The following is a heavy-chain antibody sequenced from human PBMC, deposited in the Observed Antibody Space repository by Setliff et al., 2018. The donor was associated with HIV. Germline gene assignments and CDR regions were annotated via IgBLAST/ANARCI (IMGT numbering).Heavy chain of an antibody. CDR2: IYYSGST. J-gene: IGHJ4*02. V-gene: IGHV4-39*07. CDR1: GGSISSRNYY. Sequence: SETLSLTCSVSGGSISSRNYYWGWIRQPPGKGLEWIGSIYYSGSTYYNPSLKSRVTISVDTSKNQFSLKLSSVTAADTAVYYCARGRHYSSSAPFAIDFWGQGMLVTVSS. CDR3: ARGRHYSSSAPFAIDF. D-gene: IGHD6-6*01.